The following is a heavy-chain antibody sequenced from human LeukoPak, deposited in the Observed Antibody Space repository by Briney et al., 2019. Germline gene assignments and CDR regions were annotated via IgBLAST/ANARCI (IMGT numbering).Heavy chain of an antibody. J-gene: IGHJ4*02. CDR3: ARGVGGYSYGPFDY. V-gene: IGHV1-69*05. CDR1: GGSLTSYA. Sequence: SVKVSCKASGGSLTSYAISWVRQDPGQGLELMGGVIPIFGTTNYAQKFQGRVTITTDESTSTAYMELSSLTSEDSALYYCARGVGGYSYGPFDYWGQGTLVTVSS. CDR2: VIPIFGTT. D-gene: IGHD5-18*01.